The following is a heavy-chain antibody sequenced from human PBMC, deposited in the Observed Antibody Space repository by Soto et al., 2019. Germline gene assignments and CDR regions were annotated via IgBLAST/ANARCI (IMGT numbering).Heavy chain of an antibody. J-gene: IGHJ5*02. CDR2: ISGSGGST. Sequence: GSLRLSCAASGFTFSSYAMSWVRQAPGKGLEWVSAISGSGGSTYYADSVKGRFTISRDNSKNTLYLQMNSLRAEDTAVYYCAKAAYYYYDSSGYKWFDPWGQGTLVTVSS. V-gene: IGHV3-23*01. D-gene: IGHD3-22*01. CDR1: GFTFSSYA. CDR3: AKAAYYYYDSSGYKWFDP.